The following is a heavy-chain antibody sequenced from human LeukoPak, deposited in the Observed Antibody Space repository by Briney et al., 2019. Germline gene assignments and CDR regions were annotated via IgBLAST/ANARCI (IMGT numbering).Heavy chain of an antibody. CDR2: MYYSGST. Sequence: TSSETLSLTCSGSGGSISNDDWSWLRQPPGKGLEWLGAMYYSGSTNYNPSLKSRATISEDTSKKQFSLKLSSVTAADTAVYYCARAGYDTSGFWYFDLWGRGTLVTVSS. D-gene: IGHD3-22*01. J-gene: IGHJ2*01. CDR1: GGSISNDD. V-gene: IGHV4-59*01. CDR3: ARAGYDTSGFWYFDL.